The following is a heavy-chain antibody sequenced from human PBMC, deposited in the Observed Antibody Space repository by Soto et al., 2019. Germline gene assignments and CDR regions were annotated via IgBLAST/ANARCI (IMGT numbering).Heavy chain of an antibody. J-gene: IGHJ6*04. V-gene: IGHV4-31*03. CDR1: GGSISSGGYY. Sequence: PSETLSLTCTVSGGSISSGGYYWSWIRQHPGKGLEWIGYIHYSGSTYYNPSLKSRVTISVDTSKNQFSLKLSSVTAADTAVYYCAREGCSGGSCYEDVWGKGTTVTVSS. D-gene: IGHD2-15*01. CDR3: AREGCSGGSCYEDV. CDR2: IHYSGST.